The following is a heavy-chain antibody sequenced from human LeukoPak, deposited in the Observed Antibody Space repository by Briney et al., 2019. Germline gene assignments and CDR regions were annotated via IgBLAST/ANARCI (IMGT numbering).Heavy chain of an antibody. D-gene: IGHD1-26*01. Sequence: SETLSLTCTVSGGSISSYYWSWIRQPPGKGLEWIGYIYYSGSTNYNPSLKSRVAISVDTSKNQFSLKLSFVTAADTAVYYCARDLGGVTDYWGQGTLATVSS. CDR2: IYYSGST. CDR3: ARDLGGVTDY. J-gene: IGHJ4*02. CDR1: GGSISSYY. V-gene: IGHV4-59*01.